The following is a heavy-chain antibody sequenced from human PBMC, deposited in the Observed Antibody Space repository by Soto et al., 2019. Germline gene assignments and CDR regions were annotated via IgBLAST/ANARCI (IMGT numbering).Heavy chain of an antibody. Sequence: QVQLRQWGAGLLKPSETLSLTCAVFGGSFSDYYWTWIRQPPGKGLEWIGEISHSGSTNYNPSLKSRVTISVDTSKNQFSLKLSSVTAADTAVYYCARRRYGDYWGQGTLVTVSS. CDR1: GGSFSDYY. CDR2: ISHSGST. J-gene: IGHJ4*02. CDR3: ARRRYGDY. V-gene: IGHV4-34*01. D-gene: IGHD3-9*01.